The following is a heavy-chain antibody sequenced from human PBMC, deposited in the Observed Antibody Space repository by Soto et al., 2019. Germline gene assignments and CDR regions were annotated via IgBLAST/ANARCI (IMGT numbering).Heavy chain of an antibody. Sequence: QVQLQESGPGLVKPSQTLSLTCTVSGGSISSGDYYWSWIRQPPGKGLEWSGYIYYSGSTYYNPALRSRATRAVDTSKKQCSLNLRSVTAADTAVYYSARGYCISTSCYCCLHVWGQGATVTVSS. CDR2: IYYSGST. CDR1: GGSISSGDYY. J-gene: IGHJ6*01. V-gene: IGHV4-30-4*01. CDR3: ARGYCISTSCYCCLHV. D-gene: IGHD2-2*01.